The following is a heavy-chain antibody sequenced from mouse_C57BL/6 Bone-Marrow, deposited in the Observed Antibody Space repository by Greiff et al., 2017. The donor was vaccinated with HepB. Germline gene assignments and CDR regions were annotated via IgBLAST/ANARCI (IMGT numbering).Heavy chain of an antibody. Sequence: VQLQQPGAELVKPGASVKLSCKASGYTFTSYWMHWVKQRPGRGLEWIGRIDTNSGGTKYNEKFKSKATLTVDKPSSTTYMQLSSLTSEDSAVYYCARVGSSSAWFAYWGQGTLVTVSA. CDR1: GYTFTSYW. V-gene: IGHV1-72*01. D-gene: IGHD1-1*01. CDR3: ARVGSSSAWFAY. CDR2: IDTNSGGT. J-gene: IGHJ3*01.